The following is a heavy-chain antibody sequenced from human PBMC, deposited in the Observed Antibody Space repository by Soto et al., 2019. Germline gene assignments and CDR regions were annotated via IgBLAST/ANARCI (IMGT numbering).Heavy chain of an antibody. CDR3: ASRAKHDYDSSGPDFDS. Sequence: SETLSLTCAVSGGSFSRFYWSWIRQPPGMGLEWIGEIDHRGSSSYNSSLKGRVTISIDTSKRQFSLKLNSLTSADTAVYYCASRAKHDYDSSGPDFDSWGQGIQVTVSS. V-gene: IGHV4-34*01. CDR2: IDHRGSS. CDR1: GGSFSRFY. J-gene: IGHJ4*02. D-gene: IGHD3-22*01.